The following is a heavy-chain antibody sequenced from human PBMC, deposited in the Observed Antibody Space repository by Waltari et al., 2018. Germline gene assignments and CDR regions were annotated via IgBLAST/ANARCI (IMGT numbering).Heavy chain of an antibody. CDR3: ARESVYDCWSGYPYYYYGMDV. CDR2: IYYSGST. D-gene: IGHD3-3*01. Sequence: QLQLQESGPGLVKPSETLSLTCTVSGGSISSSSYYWGWIRQPPGKGLEWIGSIYYSGSTYYTPYLKSRVTISVETSKNKFSLKLSSVTAADTAVYYGARESVYDCWSGYPYYYYGMDVWGQGTTVTVSS. J-gene: IGHJ6*02. V-gene: IGHV4-39*02. CDR1: GGSISSSSYY.